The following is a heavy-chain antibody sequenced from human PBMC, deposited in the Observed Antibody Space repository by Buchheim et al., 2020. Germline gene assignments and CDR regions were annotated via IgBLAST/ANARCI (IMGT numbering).Heavy chain of an antibody. CDR2: INYSGTA. CDR1: GGSIRNYY. CDR3: ARQGQRLAMSYFDY. V-gene: IGHV4-59*01. Sequence: QVQLQESGPGLVKPSETLSLTCTVSGGSIRNYYWSWIRQPPGKGLEWIGNINYSGTANYNASLKTRVTISVEPSKNQFSLRVTSVTAADTAVYYCARQGQRLAMSYFDYWGQGTL. J-gene: IGHJ4*02. D-gene: IGHD6-25*01.